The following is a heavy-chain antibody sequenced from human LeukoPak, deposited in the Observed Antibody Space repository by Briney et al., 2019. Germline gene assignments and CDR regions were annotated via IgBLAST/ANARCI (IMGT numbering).Heavy chain of an antibody. CDR1: GFTFGRYA. D-gene: IGHD3-10*01. V-gene: IGHV3-64D*06. Sequence: PGGSLRLSCLASGFTFGRYAMHWFRQAPGKGLEYVSGISSNGGSTYYADSVKGRFTISRDNSKNTLYLQMSSLRAEVTAVYYCVKSGSYYNEPYYFDYWGQGTLVTVSS. J-gene: IGHJ4*02. CDR3: VKSGSYYNEPYYFDY. CDR2: ISSNGGST.